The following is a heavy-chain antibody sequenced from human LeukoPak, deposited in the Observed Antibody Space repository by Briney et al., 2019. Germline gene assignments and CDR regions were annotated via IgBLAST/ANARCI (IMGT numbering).Heavy chain of an antibody. Sequence: PGGSLRLSCAASGFTFSSYGMHWVRQAPGKGLEWVSAISGSGGSTYYADSVKGRFTISRDNSKNTLYLQMNSLRAEDTAVYYCAKDLLAVVPAGGRRYQLLSDPLGYWGQGTLVTVSS. CDR1: GFTFSSYG. CDR2: ISGSGGST. V-gene: IGHV3-23*01. CDR3: AKDLLAVVPAGGRRYQLLSDPLGY. D-gene: IGHD2-2*01. J-gene: IGHJ4*02.